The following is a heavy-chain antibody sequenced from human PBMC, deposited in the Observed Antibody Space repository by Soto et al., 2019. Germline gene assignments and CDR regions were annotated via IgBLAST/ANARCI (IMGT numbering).Heavy chain of an antibody. Sequence: GGSVRLSXAASGFSLSPYWMHWVRQVPGRGLEWVARLSSDGFGAAYADSVKGRFFISRDIARNTLSLQMNSLRADDTAVYYCARDLGGPDYWGRGTSVTVSS. CDR2: LSSDGFGA. D-gene: IGHD3-16*01. V-gene: IGHV3-74*03. CDR1: GFSLSPYW. CDR3: ARDLGGPDY. J-gene: IGHJ4*02.